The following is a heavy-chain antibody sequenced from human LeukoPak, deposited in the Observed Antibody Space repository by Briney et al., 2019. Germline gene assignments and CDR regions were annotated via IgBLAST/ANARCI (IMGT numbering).Heavy chain of an antibody. Sequence: PGGSLGLSCAASGFTFSSYWMHWVRQAPGKGLVWVSRINSDGSSTSYADSVKGRFTISRDNAENTLYLQMNSLRAEDTAVYYCARWFGSTRGWFDPWGQGTLVTVSS. V-gene: IGHV3-74*01. CDR1: GFTFSSYW. D-gene: IGHD3-10*01. J-gene: IGHJ5*02. CDR3: ARWFGSTRGWFDP. CDR2: INSDGSST.